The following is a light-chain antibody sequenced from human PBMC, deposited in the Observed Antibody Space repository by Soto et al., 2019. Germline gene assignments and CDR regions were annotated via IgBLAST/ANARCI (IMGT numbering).Light chain of an antibody. CDR2: DVS. Sequence: DIPITQSPSTLSASVGDRVTITCRASQSISNRLAWYQQKPGKAPKVLIYDVSTLQKGVPSRFSGSGFGTEFTLNISSLQPDDFATYYCQQYHGFPYTFGLGTKVDIK. V-gene: IGKV1-5*01. CDR1: QSISNR. J-gene: IGKJ2*01. CDR3: QQYHGFPYT.